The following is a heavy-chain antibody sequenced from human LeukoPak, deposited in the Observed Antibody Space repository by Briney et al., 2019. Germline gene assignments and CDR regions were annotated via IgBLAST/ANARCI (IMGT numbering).Heavy chain of an antibody. CDR1: VYMFTSYS. CDR2: MNPSGVST. J-gene: IGHJ4*02. V-gene: IGHV1-46*03. Sequence: ASVKVSCKASVYMFTSYSMHWVRQAPRQALEWMGIMNPSGVSTSYAQKFQGRVTMTRKTSKNSDNMESMSLRSEDTTASSCTKDGYYGVSYYFDYWGQGTLVTVSS. D-gene: IGHD4-17*01. CDR3: TKDGYYGVSYYFDY.